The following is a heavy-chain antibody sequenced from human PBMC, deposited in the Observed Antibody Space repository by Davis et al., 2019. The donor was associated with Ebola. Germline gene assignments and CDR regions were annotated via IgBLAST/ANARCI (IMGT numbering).Heavy chain of an antibody. CDR1: GYTFTSYA. J-gene: IGHJ4*02. Sequence: AASVKVSCKASGYTFTSYAMNWVRQAPGQGLEWMGWINAGNGHTKYSQKFQGRVTITRDTSASTAYMELSSLRSEDTAVYYCARGGDCSGGSCYFWDYWGQGTLVTVSS. CDR3: ARGGDCSGGSCYFWDY. V-gene: IGHV1-3*01. CDR2: INAGNGHT. D-gene: IGHD2-15*01.